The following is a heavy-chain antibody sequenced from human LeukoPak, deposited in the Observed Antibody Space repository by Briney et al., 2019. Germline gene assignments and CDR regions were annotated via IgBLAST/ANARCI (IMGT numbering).Heavy chain of an antibody. CDR3: ARVPHILTGYVDY. Sequence: GGSLRLSCAASGFTFSSYSMNRVRQAPGKGLEWVSSISSSSSYIYYADSVKGRFTISRDNAKNSLYLQMNSLRAEDTAVYYCARVPHILTGYVDYWGQGTLVIVSS. CDR1: GFTFSSYS. CDR2: ISSSSSYI. V-gene: IGHV3-21*01. J-gene: IGHJ4*02. D-gene: IGHD3-9*01.